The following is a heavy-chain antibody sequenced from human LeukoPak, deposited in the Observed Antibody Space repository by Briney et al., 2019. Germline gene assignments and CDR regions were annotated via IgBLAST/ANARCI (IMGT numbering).Heavy chain of an antibody. Sequence: KPSETLSLTCAVYGGSFSGYYWSWIRQPPGKGLEWIGSAYYSGSTYYNPSLKSRVIISGDTSKNQFSLKMTSVTAADTAMYYCASFGYCSGGSCYPPGYWGQGTLVIVSS. CDR2: AYYSGST. V-gene: IGHV4-34*01. J-gene: IGHJ4*02. D-gene: IGHD2-15*01. CDR1: GGSFSGYY. CDR3: ASFGYCSGGSCYPPGY.